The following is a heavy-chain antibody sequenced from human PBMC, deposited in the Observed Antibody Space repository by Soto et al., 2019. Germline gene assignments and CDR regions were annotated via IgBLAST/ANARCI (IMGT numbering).Heavy chain of an antibody. CDR1: GFTVSSNY. CDR2: IYSGGST. V-gene: IGHV3-53*01. CDR3: AREDRNYDYYAMDV. Sequence: EVQLVESGGGLIQPGGSLRLSCTASGFTVSSNYMSWVRLAPGKGLEWVSVIYSGGSTYDADSVKGRVTISRDDSKNTLYLQMNSLRAEDTAVYYCAREDRNYDYYAMDVWGQGTTVTVSS. J-gene: IGHJ6*02.